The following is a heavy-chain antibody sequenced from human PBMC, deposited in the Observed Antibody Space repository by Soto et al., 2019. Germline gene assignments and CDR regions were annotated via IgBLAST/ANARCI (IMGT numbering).Heavy chain of an antibody. CDR3: ARVYCSGGSCDYFDF. Sequence: SETLSLTCTVSGGSISSSSFHWGWIRQPPGKGLEWIGSIYYSGSTYYSPSLKSRVTISVDTSKNQFSLKLSSVTAADTAVYYCARVYCSGGSCDYFDFWTHGTLDTVSS. J-gene: IGHJ4*01. V-gene: IGHV4-39*07. D-gene: IGHD2-15*01. CDR2: IYYSGST. CDR1: GGSISSSSFH.